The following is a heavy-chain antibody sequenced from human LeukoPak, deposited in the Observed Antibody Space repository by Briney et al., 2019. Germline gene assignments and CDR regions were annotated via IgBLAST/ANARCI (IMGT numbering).Heavy chain of an antibody. V-gene: IGHV3-43*01. CDR2: ISWDGVST. CDR3: ARVDYGSGSALSDY. D-gene: IGHD3-10*01. J-gene: IGHJ4*02. CDR1: GFTFDQYP. Sequence: GGSLRLSCAASGFTFDQYPMHWFRQVQGKGLEWVSVISWDGVSTYYAHSVKGRCTISRDNARNSLYLQMNSLRAEDTAVYYCARVDYGSGSALSDYWGQGTLVTVSS.